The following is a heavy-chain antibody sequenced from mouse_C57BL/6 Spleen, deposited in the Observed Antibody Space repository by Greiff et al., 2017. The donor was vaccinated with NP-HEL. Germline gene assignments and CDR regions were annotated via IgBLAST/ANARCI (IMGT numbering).Heavy chain of an antibody. CDR3: ARPFTTRGAMDY. J-gene: IGHJ4*01. Sequence: EVQRVESGGGLVQPGGSLKLSCAASGFTFSDYYMYWVRQTPEKRLEWVAYISNGGGSTYYPDTVKGRFTISRDNAKNTLYLQMSRLKSEDTAMYYCARPFTTRGAMDYWGQGTSVTVSS. D-gene: IGHD1-1*01. V-gene: IGHV5-12*01. CDR2: ISNGGGST. CDR1: GFTFSDYY.